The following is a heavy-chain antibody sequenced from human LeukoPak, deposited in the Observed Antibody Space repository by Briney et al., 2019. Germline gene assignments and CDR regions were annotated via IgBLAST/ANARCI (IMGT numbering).Heavy chain of an antibody. Sequence: ASVKVSCKASGYTFTSYAMHWVRQAPGQRLEWMGWINAGNGNTKYSQEFQGRVTITRDTSASTAYMELSSLRSEDMAVYYCARDQENTMIVGVFDYWGQGTLVTVSS. CDR3: ARDQENTMIVGVFDY. D-gene: IGHD3-22*01. CDR2: INAGNGNT. CDR1: GYTFTSYA. V-gene: IGHV1-3*03. J-gene: IGHJ4*02.